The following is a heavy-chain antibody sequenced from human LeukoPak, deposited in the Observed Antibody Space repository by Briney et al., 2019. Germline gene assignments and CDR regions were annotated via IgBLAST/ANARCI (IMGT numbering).Heavy chain of an antibody. CDR1: GFAFNTYT. Sequence: PGGSLRLSCAASGFAFNTYTIHWVRQAPGKGLEWVAVISYNGGNDYYADSVKGRFTISRDLSKNTLYLQMNSLRAEDTAVYYCAKQNGYSFGYYFDYWGQGTLVTVSS. V-gene: IGHV3-30*18. CDR3: AKQNGYSFGYYFDY. J-gene: IGHJ4*02. CDR2: ISYNGGND. D-gene: IGHD5-18*01.